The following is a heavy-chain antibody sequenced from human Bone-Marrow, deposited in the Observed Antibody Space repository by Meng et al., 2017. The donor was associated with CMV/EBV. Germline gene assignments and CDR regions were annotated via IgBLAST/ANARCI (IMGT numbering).Heavy chain of an antibody. CDR2: INTYNGNT. Sequence: KVSCKASGYTFNTHSINWVRQAPGQGLEWMGWINTYNGNTKFAQKFQGRVTLTTDSSTTTAFMELRSLRSDDTAVYYCARDEANWGFCDLWGRGTLVTVS. D-gene: IGHD7-27*01. V-gene: IGHV1-18*01. CDR1: GYTFNTHS. J-gene: IGHJ2*01. CDR3: ARDEANWGFCDL.